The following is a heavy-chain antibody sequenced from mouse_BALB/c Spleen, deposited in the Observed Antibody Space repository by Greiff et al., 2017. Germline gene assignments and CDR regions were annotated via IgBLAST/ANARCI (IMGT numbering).Heavy chain of an antibody. V-gene: IGHV1S81*02. CDR3: ARYGRAYAMDY. CDR2: INPSNGRT. Sequence: QVQLQQSGAELVKPGASVKLSCKASGYTFTSYWMHWVKQRPGQGLEWIGEINPSNGRTNYNEKFKSKATLTVDKSSSTAYMQLSSLTSEDSAVYYCARYGRAYAMDYWGQGTSVTVSS. J-gene: IGHJ4*01. CDR1: GYTFTSYW. D-gene: IGHD1-2*01.